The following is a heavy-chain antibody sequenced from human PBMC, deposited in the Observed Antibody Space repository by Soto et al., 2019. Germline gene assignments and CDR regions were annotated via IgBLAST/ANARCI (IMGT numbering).Heavy chain of an antibody. CDR2: INSDGSST. CDR1: GFTFSSYW. J-gene: IGHJ4*02. D-gene: IGHD5-12*01. V-gene: IGHV3-74*01. CDR3: AREPRDGYNPDY. Sequence: EVQLVESGGGLVQPGGSLRLSCAASGFTFSSYWMHWARQAPGKGLVWVSRINSDGSSTSYADSVKGRFTISRDNAKNTLYLQMNSLRAEDTAVYYCAREPRDGYNPDYWGQGTLVTVSS.